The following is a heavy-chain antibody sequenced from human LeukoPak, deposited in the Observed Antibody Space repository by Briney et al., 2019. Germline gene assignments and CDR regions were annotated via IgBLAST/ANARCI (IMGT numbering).Heavy chain of an antibody. D-gene: IGHD4-11*01. V-gene: IGHV1-69*13. Sequence: SVKVSCKASGGTFSSYAISWVRQAPGQGLEWMGGIIPIFGTANYAQKFQGRVTITADESTSTAYMELSSLRSEDTAVYYCARTTVTTGSYYYYHMDVWGKGTTVTVSS. CDR2: IIPIFGTA. J-gene: IGHJ6*03. CDR1: GGTFSSYA. CDR3: ARTTVTTGSYYYYHMDV.